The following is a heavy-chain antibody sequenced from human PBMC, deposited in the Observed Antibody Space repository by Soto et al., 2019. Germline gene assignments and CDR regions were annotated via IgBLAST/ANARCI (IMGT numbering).Heavy chain of an antibody. J-gene: IGHJ4*02. D-gene: IGHD6-19*01. V-gene: IGHV3-23*01. Sequence: GSLRLSCAASGFTFSSYSMNWVRQAPGKGLEWVSAISGSGGSTYYADSVKGRFTISRDNSKNTLYLQMNSLRAEDMAVEYCAQIGRDSSCWRVDLAYFHSRGQRTQVTVSS. CDR2: ISGSGGST. CDR3: AQIGRDSSCWRVDLAYFHS. CDR1: GFTFSSYS.